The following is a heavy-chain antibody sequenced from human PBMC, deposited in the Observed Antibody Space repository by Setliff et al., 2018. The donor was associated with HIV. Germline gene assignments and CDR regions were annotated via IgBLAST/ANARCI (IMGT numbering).Heavy chain of an antibody. J-gene: IGHJ4*02. Sequence: ASVKVSCKASGYTFTDYYIHWVQQAPGKGLEWMGRVDPEDGETTYAEKFQGRITITADTSTDTAYLELSSLRSEDSAFYYCTTPLDSSGYFGSDYFNYWGQGALVTVSS. CDR3: TTPLDSSGYFGSDYFNY. V-gene: IGHV1-69-2*01. D-gene: IGHD3-22*01. CDR2: VDPEDGET. CDR1: GYTFTDYY.